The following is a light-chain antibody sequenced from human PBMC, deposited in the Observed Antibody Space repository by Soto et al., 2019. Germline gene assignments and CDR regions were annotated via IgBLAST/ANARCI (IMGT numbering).Light chain of an antibody. V-gene: IGKV1-6*01. CDR3: LQDYNYPHT. CDR2: ASS. J-gene: IGKJ3*01. CDR1: QGIRND. Sequence: AIQMTQSPSSLSASIGDRVTITCRASQGIRNDLGWYQQKPGKAPKVLIYASSNLHSGVPSRFSGSGSGTDFTLSISSLQPEDFATYYCLQDYNYPHTFGPGTKAEIK.